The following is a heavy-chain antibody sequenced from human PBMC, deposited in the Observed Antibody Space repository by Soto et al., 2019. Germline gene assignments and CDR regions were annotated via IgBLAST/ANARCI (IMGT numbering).Heavy chain of an antibody. D-gene: IGHD3-10*01. J-gene: IGHJ4*02. CDR2: IKPDGSAK. V-gene: IGHV3-7*01. Sequence: EVQLVESGGGLVQPGGSLRLSCAGSGFIFSTYWMTWVRQAPGKGLEWVANIKPDGSAKNYVDSVKGRFTISRDNAKNSLYLQMNSLRAEDTAVYYCARDPVRGDDYNFDYWGQGTLVTVSS. CDR1: GFIFSTYW. CDR3: ARDPVRGDDYNFDY.